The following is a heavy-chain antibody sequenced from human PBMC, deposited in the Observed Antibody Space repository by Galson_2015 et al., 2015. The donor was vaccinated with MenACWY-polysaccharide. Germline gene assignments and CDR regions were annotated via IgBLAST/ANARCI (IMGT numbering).Heavy chain of an antibody. J-gene: IGHJ4*02. CDR3: ARDGGYSYGFADF. CDR1: GVTFNRNA. CDR2: LRHDGRDL. Sequence: PPRPSCPAPGVTFNRNASHWSPPTPGKGLEWAPLLRHDGRDLYAAFVTGRFTISRDSSSSKNTLYLQTNSLRVEDTAIYYCARDGGYSYGFADFWGQGTQVTVTS. D-gene: IGHD5-18*01. V-gene: IGHV3-33*08.